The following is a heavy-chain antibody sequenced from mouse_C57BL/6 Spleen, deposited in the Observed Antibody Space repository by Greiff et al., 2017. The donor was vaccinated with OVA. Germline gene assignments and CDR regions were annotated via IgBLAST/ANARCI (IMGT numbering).Heavy chain of an antibody. CDR3: ARGSNYGWYFDV. J-gene: IGHJ1*03. CDR1: GYTFTSYT. CDR2: INPSSGYT. Sequence: VQLVESGAELARPGASVKMSCKASGYTFTSYTMHWVKQRPGQGLEWIGYINPSSGYTKYNQKFKDKATLTADKSSSTAYMQLSSLTSEDSAVYYCARGSNYGWYFDVWGTGTTVTVSS. V-gene: IGHV1-4*01. D-gene: IGHD2-5*01.